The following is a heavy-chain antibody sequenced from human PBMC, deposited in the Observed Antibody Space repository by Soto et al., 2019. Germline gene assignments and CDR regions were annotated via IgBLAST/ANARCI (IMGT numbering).Heavy chain of an antibody. CDR1: GFTFSSYA. CDR3: AKRFCGGTSCVSLDFYCDICV. V-gene: IGHV3-23*01. CDR2: ISGSGDST. J-gene: IGHJ6*02. Sequence: EVQLLDSGGGLVQPGGSLRLSCAASGFTFSSYALSWVRQAPGKGLEWVSGISGSGDSTNYADSVKGRFTISRDNSENAAYLQMISLRAEDTAVYYCAKRFCGGTSCVSLDFYCDICVWGQGTTVTVSS. D-gene: IGHD2-21*01.